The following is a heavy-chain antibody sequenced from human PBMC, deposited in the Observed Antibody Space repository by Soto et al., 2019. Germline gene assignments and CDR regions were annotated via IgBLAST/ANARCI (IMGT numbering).Heavy chain of an antibody. CDR1: GFTFSSYA. CDR3: AEVGRVRGYFDY. V-gene: IGHV3-23*01. D-gene: IGHD3-10*01. CDR2: ISGSGGST. Sequence: EVQLLESGGGLVQPGGSLRLSCAASGFTFSSYAMSWVRQAPGKGLEWVSAISGSGGSTYYANSVKGRVTTSRDNSKNRLYLQMNSLRAEDTAVYYCAEVGRVRGYFDYWGQGTLVTVSS. J-gene: IGHJ4*02.